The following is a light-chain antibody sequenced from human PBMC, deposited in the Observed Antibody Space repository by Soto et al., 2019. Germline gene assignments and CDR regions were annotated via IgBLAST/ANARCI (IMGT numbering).Light chain of an antibody. V-gene: IGKV1-5*03. Sequence: DIQMTQSPSTLSGSVGDSVTITCRAIQTISSLLAWYQHQPGKAALLLIYKASTLESGGPSRFSGSGSGTEFSLTISSLQSNEFATYYCQHYKSYSGAFGQGSKVDIK. CDR2: KAS. J-gene: IGKJ1*01. CDR1: QTISSL. CDR3: QHYKSYSGA.